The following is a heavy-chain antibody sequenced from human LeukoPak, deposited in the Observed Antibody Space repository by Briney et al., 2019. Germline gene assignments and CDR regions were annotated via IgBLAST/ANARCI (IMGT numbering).Heavy chain of an antibody. CDR3: ARGSRLIYNWFDP. CDR2: NYPGDSDT. Sequence: GESLKISLKGSGYSFTSYWMGWVRQMPGKGLGWMGINYPGDSDTRFSPSFQGQVTISADKSISTAYLQWSSLKASDTAMYYCARGSRLIYNWFDPWGQGTLVTVSS. CDR1: GYSFTSYW. J-gene: IGHJ5*02. V-gene: IGHV5-51*01. D-gene: IGHD3-22*01.